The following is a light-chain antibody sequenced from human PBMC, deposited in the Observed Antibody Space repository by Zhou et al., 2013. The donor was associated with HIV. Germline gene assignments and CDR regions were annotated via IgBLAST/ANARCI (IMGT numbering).Light chain of an antibody. CDR3: QHTFTTPIT. CDR1: QSISGY. Sequence: DIQMTQSPSSLSASVGDTVTITCRASQSISGYLNWYQQKPGKAPMLLIYAASSLQSGVPSRFSGSGSGTEFTLTISSLQPEDFATYYCQHTFTTPITFGGGTRVEIK. V-gene: IGKV1-39*01. J-gene: IGKJ4*01. CDR2: AAS.